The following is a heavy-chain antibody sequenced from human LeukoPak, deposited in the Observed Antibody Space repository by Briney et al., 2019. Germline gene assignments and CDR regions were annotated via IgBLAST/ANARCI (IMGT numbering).Heavy chain of an antibody. D-gene: IGHD3-3*01. CDR2: INHSGST. J-gene: IGHJ4*02. V-gene: IGHV4-34*01. CDR3: ARAPIGVVTFFDY. Sequence: SETLSLTCAVYGGSFSGYYWSWIRQPPGKGLEWIGEINHSGSTNYNPSLKSRVTISVDTSKNQFSLKLSSVTAAVTAVYYCARAPIGVVTFFDYWGQGTLVTVSS. CDR1: GGSFSGYY.